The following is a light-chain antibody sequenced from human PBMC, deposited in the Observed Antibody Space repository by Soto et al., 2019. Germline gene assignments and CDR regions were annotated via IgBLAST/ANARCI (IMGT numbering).Light chain of an antibody. V-gene: IGKV1-5*03. J-gene: IGKJ1*01. CDR3: QPYNDKWT. CDR2: KSS. Sequence: DIQMTQSPSTLSASVGDRVTITCRASQSISSWLAWYQQKPGKAPNLLIYKSSSLQSVVPSRFSGSGSGTEFTLTISSLQADDCGTYYCQPYNDKWTFGQGTKVDIK. CDR1: QSISSW.